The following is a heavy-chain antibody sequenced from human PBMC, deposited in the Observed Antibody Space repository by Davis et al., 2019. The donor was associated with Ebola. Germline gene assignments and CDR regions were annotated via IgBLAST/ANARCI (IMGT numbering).Heavy chain of an antibody. V-gene: IGHV2-70*01. CDR2: IAWDDAT. CDR1: GFSLSTSGMC. Sequence: SGPTLAQLTQTLTLTCTFSGFSLSTSGMCVSWIRQPPGTALEWLALIAWDDATYYSTSLKTRLTISKDTSKNQVVLTMTNMDPVDTATYYCARTRGYCSGGSCYSWYWFDPWGQGTLVTVSS. J-gene: IGHJ5*02. D-gene: IGHD2-15*01. CDR3: ARTRGYCSGGSCYSWYWFDP.